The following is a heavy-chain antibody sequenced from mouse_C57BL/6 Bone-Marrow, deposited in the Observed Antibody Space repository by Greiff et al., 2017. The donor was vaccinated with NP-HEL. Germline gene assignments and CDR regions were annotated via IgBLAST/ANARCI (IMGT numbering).Heavy chain of an antibody. V-gene: IGHV1-72*01. J-gene: IGHJ4*01. CDR2: IDPNSGGT. Sequence: QVQLQQPGAELVKPGASVKLSCKASGYTFTSYWMHWVKQRPGRGLEWIGRIDPNSGGTKYNEKFKSKATLTVDKPSSTAYMQLRSLTSEDSAVYYCARYRYPYAMDYWGQGTSVTVSS. CDR3: ARYRYPYAMDY. D-gene: IGHD2-14*01. CDR1: GYTFTSYW.